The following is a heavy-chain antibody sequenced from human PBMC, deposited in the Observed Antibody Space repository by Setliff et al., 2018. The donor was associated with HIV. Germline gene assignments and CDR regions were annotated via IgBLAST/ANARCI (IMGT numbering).Heavy chain of an antibody. V-gene: IGHV3-30*03. D-gene: IGHD6-13*01. CDR1: GFTFSNYG. J-gene: IGHJ6*03. CDR3: ARASSSWYTDYYYMDV. Sequence: GESLKISCGASGFTFSNYGMQWVRQAPGKGLEWVAIISYHERDTFYADSVKGRFTISRDNAKNSLYLQMNSLRAEDTAVYYCARASSSWYTDYYYMDVWGKGTTVTVSS. CDR2: ISYHERDT.